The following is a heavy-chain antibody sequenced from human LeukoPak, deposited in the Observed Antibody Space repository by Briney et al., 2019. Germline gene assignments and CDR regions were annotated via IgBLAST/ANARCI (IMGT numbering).Heavy chain of an antibody. Sequence: ASVKVSCMASGYTFTGYYMHWVRQAPGQGLEWMGRINPNTGGTYYAQKFQDRVTMTRDTSISTAYLELSRLRSDDTAVYFCARTHAYESSAGGVDYWGQGTLVTVSS. V-gene: IGHV1-2*06. J-gene: IGHJ4*02. CDR3: ARTHAYESSAGGVDY. CDR2: INPNTGGT. CDR1: GYTFTGYY. D-gene: IGHD3-22*01.